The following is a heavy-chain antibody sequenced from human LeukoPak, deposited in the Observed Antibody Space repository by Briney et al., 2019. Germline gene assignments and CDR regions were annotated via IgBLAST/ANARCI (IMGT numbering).Heavy chain of an antibody. Sequence: PSETLSLTCTVSGYSISSGYYWGWIRQPPGKGLEWIGSIYHSGSTYYNPSLKSRVTISVDTSKNQFSLKLSSVTAADTAVYYCARALSNYVGGYFDYWGQGTLVTVSS. CDR2: IYHSGST. D-gene: IGHD4-11*01. CDR1: GYSISSGYY. J-gene: IGHJ4*02. CDR3: ARALSNYVGGYFDY. V-gene: IGHV4-38-2*02.